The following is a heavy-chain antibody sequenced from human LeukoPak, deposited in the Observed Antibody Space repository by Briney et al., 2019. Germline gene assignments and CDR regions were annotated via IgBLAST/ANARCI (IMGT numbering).Heavy chain of an antibody. J-gene: IGHJ3*02. Sequence: GGSLRLSCAASGFTFSSYAMSWVRQAPGKGLEWVAVISYDGSNKYYADSVKGRFTISRDNSKNTLYLQMNSLRAEDTAVYYCASSLRYFDWLKVGDIWGQGTMVTVSS. CDR1: GFTFSSYA. CDR2: ISYDGSNK. CDR3: ASSLRYFDWLKVGDI. D-gene: IGHD3-9*01. V-gene: IGHV3-30-3*01.